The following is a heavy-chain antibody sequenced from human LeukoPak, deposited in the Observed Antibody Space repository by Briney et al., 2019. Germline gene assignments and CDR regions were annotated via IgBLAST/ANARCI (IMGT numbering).Heavy chain of an antibody. V-gene: IGHV3-7*03. CDR2: IKQDGSEK. J-gene: IGHJ4*02. CDR3: AKDHSGWDY. CDR1: GSTFSSYW. D-gene: IGHD6-19*01. Sequence: PGGSLRLSCAASGSTFSSYWMSWVRQAPGKGLEWVASIKQDGSEKYYVDSVKGRFTISRDNSKNTLYLQMNSLRAEDTAVYYCAKDHSGWDYWGQGTLVTVSS.